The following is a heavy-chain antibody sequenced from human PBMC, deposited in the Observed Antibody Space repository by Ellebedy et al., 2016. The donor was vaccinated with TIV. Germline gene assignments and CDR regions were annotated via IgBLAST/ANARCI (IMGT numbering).Heavy chain of an antibody. J-gene: IGHJ4*02. V-gene: IGHV3-23*01. CDR3: ARGWDSGPAYFDY. CDR1: GFTFSSYA. Sequence: GGPLRLSXAASGFTFSSYAMSWVRQAPGKGLEWVSAISGSGGSKYYADSVKGRFTISRDNSKNTLYLQMNSLRAEDTAVYYCARGWDSGPAYFDYWGQGTLVTVSS. D-gene: IGHD5-12*01. CDR2: ISGSGGSK.